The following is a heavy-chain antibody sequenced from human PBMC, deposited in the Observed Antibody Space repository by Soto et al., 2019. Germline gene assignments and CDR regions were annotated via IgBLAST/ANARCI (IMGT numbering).Heavy chain of an antibody. CDR3: ARVSTAYYYGMDV. CDR2: ISSSSSYI. J-gene: IGHJ6*02. V-gene: IGHV3-21*01. CDR1: GFTFSSYS. Sequence: EVQLVESGGGLVKPGGSLRLSCAASGFTFSSYSMNWVRQAPGKGLEWVSSISSSSSYIYYADSVKGRFTISRDNAKNSLYPQMTSLRAEDTAVYYCARVSTAYYYGMDVWGQGTTVTVSS.